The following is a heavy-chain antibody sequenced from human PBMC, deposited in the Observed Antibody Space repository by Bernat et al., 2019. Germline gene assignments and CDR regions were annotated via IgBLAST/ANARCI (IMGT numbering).Heavy chain of an antibody. CDR1: GFTFSSYS. CDR2: ISSSSSYI. D-gene: IGHD5-18*01. V-gene: IGHV3-21*01. J-gene: IGHJ3*02. CDR3: ARGRIQLWLRGAFDI. Sequence: EVQLVESGGGLVKPGGSLRLSCAASGFTFSSYSMNWVRQAPGKGLEWVSSISSSSSYIYYADSVKGRFTISRDNAKNSLYLQMNSLRAEDTAVYYCARGRIQLWLRGAFDIWGQGTTVTVSS.